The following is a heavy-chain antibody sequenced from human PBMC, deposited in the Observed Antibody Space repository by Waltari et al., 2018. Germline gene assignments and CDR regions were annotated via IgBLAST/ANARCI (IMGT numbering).Heavy chain of an antibody. D-gene: IGHD2-15*01. V-gene: IGHV3-33*01. J-gene: IGHJ4*02. CDR2: IWHDGSNE. Sequence: QVQLVESGGGVVHPGRSLRLPCSASGFTFCRFGMHWVRQAPGKGLEWVAVIWHDGSNEYYVDSVKGRFTISRDNSKNTLYLQMNSLRAEDSAVYYCASQSTTLFDYWGQGTLVTVSS. CDR3: ASQSTTLFDY. CDR1: GFTFCRFG.